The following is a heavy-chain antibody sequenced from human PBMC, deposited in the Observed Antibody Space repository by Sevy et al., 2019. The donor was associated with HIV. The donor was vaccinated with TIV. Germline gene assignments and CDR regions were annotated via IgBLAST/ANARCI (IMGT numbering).Heavy chain of an antibody. J-gene: IGHJ4*02. Sequence: GGSLRLSCAASGFTSSSYAMSWVRQPPGRGLEWVSFLSEGGVSTYYADSVKGRFPTSRDNSKNILYLQMNSLRAEDTAVYYCARDRATSATGTLFDYWGQGTLVTVSS. CDR1: GFTSSSYA. CDR3: ARDRATSATGTLFDY. CDR2: LSEGGVST. V-gene: IGHV3-23*01. D-gene: IGHD3-9*01.